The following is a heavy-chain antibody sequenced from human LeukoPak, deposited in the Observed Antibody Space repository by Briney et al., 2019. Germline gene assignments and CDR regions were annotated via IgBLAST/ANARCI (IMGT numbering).Heavy chain of an antibody. J-gene: IGHJ5*02. V-gene: IGHV4-30-4*01. CDR1: GVSISSGDYY. Sequence: SQTLSLTCTVSGVSISSGDYYWSWIRQPPGKGLEWIGYTYYSGSTYYNPSLKSRVTISVDTPKNQFSLKLSSVTAADTAVYYCARPYYYDSRIDPWGQGTRVTVSS. CDR2: TYYSGST. CDR3: ARPYYYDSRIDP. D-gene: IGHD3-22*01.